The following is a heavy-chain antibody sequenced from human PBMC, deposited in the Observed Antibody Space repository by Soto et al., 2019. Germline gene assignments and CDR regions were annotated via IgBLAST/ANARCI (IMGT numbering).Heavy chain of an antibody. CDR3: ARDKISNYYYGMDV. J-gene: IGHJ6*02. V-gene: IGHV1-18*01. Sequence: ASVKVSCKASGYTFTSYGISWVRQAPGQGLEWVGWISAYNGNTNYAQKLQGRVTMTTDTSTSTAYMELRSLRSDDTAVYYCARDKISNYYYGMDVWGQGTTVIVSS. D-gene: IGHD6-13*01. CDR2: ISAYNGNT. CDR1: GYTFTSYG.